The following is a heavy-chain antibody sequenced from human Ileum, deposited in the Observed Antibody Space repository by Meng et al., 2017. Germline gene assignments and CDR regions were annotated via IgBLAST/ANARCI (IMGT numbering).Heavy chain of an antibody. CDR3: ARELYGSGWYGES. V-gene: IGHV4-4*07. Sequence: SETLSLTCIVAGGSTSSYTGSWIRPPAGKGLEWNGRIYTSGNTDCNHSFKSRVTMSVDTSKNQFSLKLDSVTAADTAVYYCARELYGSGWYGESWGQGTLVTVSS. J-gene: IGHJ4*02. D-gene: IGHD6-19*01. CDR1: GGSTSSYT. CDR2: IYTSGNT.